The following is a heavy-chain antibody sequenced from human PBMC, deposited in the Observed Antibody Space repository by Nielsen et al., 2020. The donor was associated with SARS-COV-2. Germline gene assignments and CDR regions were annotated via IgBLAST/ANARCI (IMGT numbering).Heavy chain of an antibody. Sequence: GESLKVSCAASGFTFSSYGMHWVRQAPGKGLEWVAVIWYDGSNKYYADSVKGRFTISRENAKNSLYLQMNSLRAGDTAVYYCARGGPMDVWGKGTTVTVSS. CDR3: ARGGPMDV. CDR1: GFTFSSYG. J-gene: IGHJ6*03. CDR2: IWYDGSNK. V-gene: IGHV3-33*08.